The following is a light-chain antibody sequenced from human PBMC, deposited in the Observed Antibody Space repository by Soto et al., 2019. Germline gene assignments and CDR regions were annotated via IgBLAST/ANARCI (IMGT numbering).Light chain of an antibody. CDR2: GAS. CDR3: QQYNAWRGT. V-gene: IGKV3-15*01. CDR1: QSVSSN. Sequence: EIVMTQSPATLSVSPGERATLSCRASQSVSSNLAWYQQKPGQAPRLLIYGASTRATGIPARFSGSGSGTEFTLTHSWLQSEDFAVYYWQQYNAWRGTFGRGTRVDI. J-gene: IGKJ3*01.